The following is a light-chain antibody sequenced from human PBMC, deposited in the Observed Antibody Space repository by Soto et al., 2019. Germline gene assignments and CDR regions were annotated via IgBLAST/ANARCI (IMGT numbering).Light chain of an antibody. V-gene: IGKV1-5*03. Sequence: DVQMTQFPYTLSASVGGRVTITCRASQSVDTLLAWYQHKPGKAPKLLISAASNLESGVLSRFSGSGSGTQFTLTIRSLQPDDSATYYCQQYSHYTSFGQGTKLEL. CDR3: QQYSHYTS. CDR2: AAS. J-gene: IGKJ2*01. CDR1: QSVDTL.